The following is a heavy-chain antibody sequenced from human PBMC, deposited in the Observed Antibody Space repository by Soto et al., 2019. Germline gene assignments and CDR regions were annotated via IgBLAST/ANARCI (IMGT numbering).Heavy chain of an antibody. CDR2: ISFYNGHT. J-gene: IGHJ4*02. CDR1: GDTVTKYG. CDR3: ASATSIAVAGKET. V-gene: IGHV1-18*01. D-gene: IGHD6-19*01. Sequence: QVQLVQSGGEVKKPGASVKVSCKASGDTVTKYGISWVRQAPGQGLEWLGWISFYNGHTNYALKFQDRITFTTETSTSTASMELRRLTSDDTAVYYCASATSIAVAGKETWGQGTLVTVSS.